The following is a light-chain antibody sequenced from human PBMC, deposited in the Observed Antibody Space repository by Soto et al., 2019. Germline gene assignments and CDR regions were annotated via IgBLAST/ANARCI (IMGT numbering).Light chain of an antibody. CDR2: AAS. V-gene: IGKV1-39*01. Sequence: DIQVTQSPSSLSASAGDRVTITCRASQSISNHLNWYQQKPGKAPKLLIYAASSLQSGVPSRFSGSGSGTDFTLTITSLQPEEFATYYCQQSYIMSEGYTFGQGTKLEIK. J-gene: IGKJ2*01. CDR1: QSISNH. CDR3: QQSYIMSEGYT.